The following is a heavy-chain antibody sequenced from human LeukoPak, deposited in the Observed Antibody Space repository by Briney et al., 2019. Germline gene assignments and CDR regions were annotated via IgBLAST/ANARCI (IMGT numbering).Heavy chain of an antibody. CDR2: IYYSGST. V-gene: IGHV4-39*01. CDR3: AGDYASNWFDP. Sequence: PSETLSLTCTVSGGSISSYYWGWIRQPPGKGLEWIGSIYYSGSTYYNPSLKSRVTISVDTSKNQFSLKLSSVTAADTAVYYCAGDYASNWFDPWGQGTLVTVSS. CDR1: GGSISSYY. D-gene: IGHD4-17*01. J-gene: IGHJ5*02.